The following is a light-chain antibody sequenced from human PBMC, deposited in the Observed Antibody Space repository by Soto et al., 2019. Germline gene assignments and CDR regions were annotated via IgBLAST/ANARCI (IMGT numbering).Light chain of an antibody. CDR2: EVR. CDR3: SSYTSSSTLDYV. Sequence: QSALTQPASVSGSPGQSITISCTGTSSDVGSYNYVSWYQQHPGKAPKLMIYEVRNRPSGVSNRFSGSKSGNTASLTISGLQAEDEADYYCSSYTSSSTLDYVFGTGTKLTVL. V-gene: IGLV2-14*01. CDR1: SSDVGSYNY. J-gene: IGLJ1*01.